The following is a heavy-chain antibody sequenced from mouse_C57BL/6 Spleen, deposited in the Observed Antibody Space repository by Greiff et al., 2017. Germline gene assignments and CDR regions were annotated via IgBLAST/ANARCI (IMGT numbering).Heavy chain of an antibody. CDR2: IYWDDDK. CDR3: ARRVYEGAMDY. Sequence: QVQLKESGPGILQSSQTLSLTCSFSGFSLSTSGMGVSWIRQPSGKGLEWLALIYWDDDKRYNQSLKSRLTISKDTSRNQVFLKITSVDTADTATDYCARRVYEGAMDYWGQGTSVTVSS. J-gene: IGHJ4*01. CDR1: GFSLSTSGMG. V-gene: IGHV8-12*01. D-gene: IGHD2-3*01.